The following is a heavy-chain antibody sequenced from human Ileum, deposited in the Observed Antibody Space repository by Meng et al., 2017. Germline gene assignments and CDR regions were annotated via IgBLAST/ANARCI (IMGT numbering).Heavy chain of an antibody. CDR1: GGSISGGHYF. D-gene: IGHD3-22*01. V-gene: IGHV4-31*03. CDR3: ARGVVTYYDSSTLTWFDP. CDR2: IYHSGVT. Sequence: QGQPAESGPGLVTPSQTLSLTCTVSGGSISGGHYFWSWIRQHPEKGLEWIGYIYHSGVTYYSPSLKSRLTISVDTSKNQFSLKLSSVTAADTAIYYCARGVVTYYDSSTLTWFDPWGQGALVTVSS. J-gene: IGHJ5*02.